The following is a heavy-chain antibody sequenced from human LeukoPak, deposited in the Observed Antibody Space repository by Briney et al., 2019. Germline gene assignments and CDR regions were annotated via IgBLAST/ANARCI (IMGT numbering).Heavy chain of an antibody. V-gene: IGHV1-18*01. J-gene: IGHJ1*01. CDR1: GYTFTSYG. D-gene: IGHD6-13*01. CDR2: ISAYNGNT. Sequence: ASVKVSCKASGYTFTSYGISWVRQAPGQGLEWMGWISAYNGNTNYAQKLQGRVTMTTDTSTSTAYMELRSLRSDDTAVYYCAGDNRAAAGSQFQHWGQGTLVTVSS. CDR3: AGDNRAAAGSQFQH.